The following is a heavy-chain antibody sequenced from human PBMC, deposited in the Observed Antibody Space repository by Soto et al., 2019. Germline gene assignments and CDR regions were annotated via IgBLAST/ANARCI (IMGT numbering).Heavy chain of an antibody. CDR3: AKDVAAGAYYYYGMDV. V-gene: IGHV3-30*18. J-gene: IGHJ6*02. Sequence: GGSLRLSCAASGFTFSSYGMHWVRQAPGKGLEWVAVISYDGSNKYYADSVKGRFTISRDNSKNTLYLQMNSLRAEDTAVYYCAKDVAAGAYYYYGMDVWGQGTTVTVSS. D-gene: IGHD6-13*01. CDR2: ISYDGSNK. CDR1: GFTFSSYG.